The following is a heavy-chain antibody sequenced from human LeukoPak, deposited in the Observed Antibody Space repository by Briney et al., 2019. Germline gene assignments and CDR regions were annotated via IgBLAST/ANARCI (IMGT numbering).Heavy chain of an antibody. CDR3: AKDVRGYSSSWTYFDY. CDR2: ISYDGTNK. CDR1: GFTFSSYA. J-gene: IGHJ4*02. D-gene: IGHD6-13*01. V-gene: IGHV3-30*04. Sequence: PGRSLRLSCAASGFTFSSYALHWVRQAPGKGLEWVALISYDGTNKYYADSVKGRFTISRDNSKNTLYVQMNSLRGEDTAVYYCAKDVRGYSSSWTYFDYWGQGTLVTVSS.